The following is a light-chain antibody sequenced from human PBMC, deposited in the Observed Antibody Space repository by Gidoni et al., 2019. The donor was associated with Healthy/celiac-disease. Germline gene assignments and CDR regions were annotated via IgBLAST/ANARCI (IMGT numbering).Light chain of an antibody. J-gene: IGKJ5*01. CDR2: AAS. CDR1: QVISSY. Sequence: DIPFTQSTSFLSASVGDRVTITCRASQVISSYLAWYQQKPGKAPKLLIYAASTLQSGVPSRFSGSGSGTEFTITISSLQPEDFATYYCQQLNSYLPITFGQGTRLEIK. CDR3: QQLNSYLPIT. V-gene: IGKV1-9*01.